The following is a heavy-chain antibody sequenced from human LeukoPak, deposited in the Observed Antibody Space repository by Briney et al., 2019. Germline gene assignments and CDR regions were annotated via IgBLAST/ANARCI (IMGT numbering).Heavy chain of an antibody. Sequence: GGSLRLSCVASGFTFSDYYMSWIRQAPGKGLQYVSYISSSGTYANYANSVKGRFTNSRDNAKNSLYLQMNSLRAEDTAVYYCAKVLRYFMDVWGQGTTVTVSS. CDR2: ISSSGTYA. CDR1: GFTFSDYY. V-gene: IGHV3-11*05. J-gene: IGHJ6*02. CDR3: AKVLRYFMDV. D-gene: IGHD3-9*01.